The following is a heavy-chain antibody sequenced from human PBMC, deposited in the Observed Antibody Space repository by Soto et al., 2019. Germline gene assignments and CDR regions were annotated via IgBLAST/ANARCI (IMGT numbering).Heavy chain of an antibody. CDR1: GGSFSGYY. Sequence: SETLSLTCAVYGGSFSGYYWSWIRQPPGKGLEWIGEINHSGSTNYSPSLKSRVTISVDTSKNQFSLKLSSVTAADTAVYYCAREPMITFGGVIVSWGQGTLVTVSS. V-gene: IGHV4-34*01. CDR3: AREPMITFGGVIVS. CDR2: INHSGST. D-gene: IGHD3-16*02. J-gene: IGHJ4*02.